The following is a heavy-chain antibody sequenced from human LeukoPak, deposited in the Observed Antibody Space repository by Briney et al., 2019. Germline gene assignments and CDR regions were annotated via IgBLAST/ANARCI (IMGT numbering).Heavy chain of an antibody. CDR1: GFTFSSYA. CDR2: ISGSGGST. CDR3: ATDMITFGGVIVPLYY. V-gene: IGHV3-23*01. Sequence: PGGSLRLSCAASGFTFSSYAMTWVRKAPGKGLDWVSAISGSGGSTYYADSVKGRFTISRDNSKNTLYLQMNSLRAGDTAVYYCATDMITFGGVIVPLYYWGQGTLVTVSS. J-gene: IGHJ4*02. D-gene: IGHD3-16*02.